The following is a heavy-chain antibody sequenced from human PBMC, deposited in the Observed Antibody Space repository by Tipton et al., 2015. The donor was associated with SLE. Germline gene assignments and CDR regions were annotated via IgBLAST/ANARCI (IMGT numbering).Heavy chain of an antibody. CDR3: ASPAVAGFDY. D-gene: IGHD6-19*01. V-gene: IGHV4-39*01. Sequence: LRLSCTVSGGSISSSSYYWGWIRQPPGKGLEWIGSIYYSGSTYYNPSLKSRVTISVDTPKHQFSLKLSSVTAADTAVYYCASPAVAGFDYWGQGTLVTVSS. CDR1: GGSISSSSYY. J-gene: IGHJ4*02. CDR2: IYYSGST.